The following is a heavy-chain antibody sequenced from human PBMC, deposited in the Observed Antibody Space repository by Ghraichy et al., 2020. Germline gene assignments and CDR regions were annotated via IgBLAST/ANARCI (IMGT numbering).Heavy chain of an antibody. J-gene: IGHJ4*02. CDR2: IYTSGST. CDR3: ARHSRGYNYDY. Sequence: SETLSLTCTVSGGSISSYYWSWIRQPPGKGLEWIGYIYTSGSTNYNPSLKSRVTISVDTSKNQFSLKLSSVTAADTAVYYCARHSRGYNYDYWGQGTLVTVSS. D-gene: IGHD5-24*01. V-gene: IGHV4-4*09. CDR1: GGSISSYY.